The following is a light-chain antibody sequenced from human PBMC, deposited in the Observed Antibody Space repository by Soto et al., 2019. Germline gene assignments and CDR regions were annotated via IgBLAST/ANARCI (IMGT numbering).Light chain of an antibody. J-gene: IGKJ2*01. CDR1: QSVSSTY. CDR2: STS. V-gene: IGKV3-20*01. Sequence: DTVLTQSPGTLSLSPGERATLSCRARQSVSSTYLSWYQQKAGQAPRLLIDSTSSTATGIRDRFSGSGSGTDFTLTISSMEPEDFAIYYCQQYGVSPSLYTFGQGTKLEIK. CDR3: QQYGVSPSLYT.